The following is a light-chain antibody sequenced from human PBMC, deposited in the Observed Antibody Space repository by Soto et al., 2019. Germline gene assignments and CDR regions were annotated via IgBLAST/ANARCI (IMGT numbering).Light chain of an antibody. V-gene: IGKV3-15*01. J-gene: IGKJ1*01. CDR3: HQYNNWPPTWT. CDR2: GAS. Sequence: EIVMTQSPATLSVSPGERATLSFRASQSVSSNLAWYQQKPGQAPRLLIYGASTRATGIPARFSGSGSGTEFTLTISSLQAEDSAVYSCHQYNNWPPTWTFGQGTKVEVK. CDR1: QSVSSN.